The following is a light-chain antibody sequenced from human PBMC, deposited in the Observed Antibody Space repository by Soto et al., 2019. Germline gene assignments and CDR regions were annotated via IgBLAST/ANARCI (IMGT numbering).Light chain of an antibody. CDR2: DTS. V-gene: IGKV3-20*01. J-gene: IGKJ1*01. CDR3: QQYGSSPGT. Sequence: EIVLTQSPGTLSLSPGERATLSCSASQSVRDSYLAWHQQKPGQAPSLLIYDTSTRATGIPDRFIGTGSGTDFALTISRVEPEDFAMYFCQQYGSSPGTFGQGTKVDIK. CDR1: QSVRDSY.